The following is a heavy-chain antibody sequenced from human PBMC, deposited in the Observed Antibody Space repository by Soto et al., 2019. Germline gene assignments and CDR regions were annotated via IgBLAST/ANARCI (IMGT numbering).Heavy chain of an antibody. D-gene: IGHD2-15*01. Sequence: QVQLQESGPGLVKPSETLSLTCTVSGGSISSYYWSWIRQPPGKGLEWIGYIYYSGSTNYNPSLKSRVTISVDTSKNQFSLKLSSVTAADTAVYYCARRTVPGLLGYWYFDLWGRGTLVTVSS. J-gene: IGHJ2*01. CDR1: GGSISSYY. V-gene: IGHV4-59*01. CDR3: ARRTVPGLLGYWYFDL. CDR2: IYYSGST.